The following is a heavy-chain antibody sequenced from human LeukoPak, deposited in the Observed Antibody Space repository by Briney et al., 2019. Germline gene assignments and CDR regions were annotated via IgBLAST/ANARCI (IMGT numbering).Heavy chain of an antibody. CDR3: CSRDYYDGASTEY. D-gene: IGHD3-22*01. V-gene: IGHV3-49*04. CDR1: GFKSDDFA. Sequence: PGGSLRLSCTASGFKSDDFALTWVRQAPGKGLEWIGFIRSKSFGGTTHYAASVQGRFTISRDASKTVVYLDMNSLKFEDTALYYCCSRDYYDGASTEYWGQGTLVTVSS. CDR2: IRSKSFGGTT. J-gene: IGHJ4*02.